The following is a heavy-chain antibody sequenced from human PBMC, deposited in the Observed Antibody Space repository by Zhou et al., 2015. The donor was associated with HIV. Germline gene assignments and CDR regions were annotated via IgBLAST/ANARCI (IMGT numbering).Heavy chain of an antibody. V-gene: IGHV1-69*01. Sequence: QVQLVQSGAEVKKPGSSVKVSCKASGGTFSSYAISWVRQAPGQGLEWMGGIIPIFGTANYAQKFQGRVTITADESTSTAYMELSSLRSEDTAVYYCARTYMVQGVILPDLFDYWGQGTLVTVSS. J-gene: IGHJ4*02. D-gene: IGHD3-10*01. CDR1: GGTFSSYA. CDR2: IIPIFGTA. CDR3: ARTYMVQGVILPDLFDY.